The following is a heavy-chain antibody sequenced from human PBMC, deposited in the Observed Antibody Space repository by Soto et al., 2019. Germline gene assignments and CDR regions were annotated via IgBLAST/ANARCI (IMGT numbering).Heavy chain of an antibody. CDR3: ARGVVADSNYDHNWFDP. D-gene: IGHD4-4*01. V-gene: IGHV4-59*12. CDR2: IYYSGST. Sequence: SETLSLTCTVSGGSISSYYWSWIRQPPGKGLERIGYIYYSGSTNYNPSLKSRVTISVDTSKNQFSLKLCSVTAADTAVYYCARGVVADSNYDHNWFDPWGQGTLVTVSS. CDR1: GGSISSYY. J-gene: IGHJ5*02.